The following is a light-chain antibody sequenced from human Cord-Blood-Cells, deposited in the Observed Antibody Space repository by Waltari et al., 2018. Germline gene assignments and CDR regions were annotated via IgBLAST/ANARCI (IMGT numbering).Light chain of an antibody. CDR1: NIGSKS. V-gene: IGLV3-21*03. Sequence: SYVLTQPPSVSVAPGKTARITCGGNNIGSKSVHWYQQKPGQAPVLVVYDDSDRPSGRPERFSGSNSGSTATLTTSRGEAGDEADYYCQVWDSSSDHWVFGGGTKLTVL. J-gene: IGLJ3*02. CDR2: DDS. CDR3: QVWDSSSDHWV.